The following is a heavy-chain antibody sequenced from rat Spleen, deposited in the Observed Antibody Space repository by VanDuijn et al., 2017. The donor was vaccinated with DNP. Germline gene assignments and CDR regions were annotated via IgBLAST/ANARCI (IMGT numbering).Heavy chain of an antibody. Sequence: EVQLQESGPCLVKPSQSLSLPCSVTGYSITRNYWGLIRKFPGSEMEWIGHISYGGSSRYNPSLRSRISITRDTSKNQFFLQLNSLTTEDTATYYCARLRLEWEVRAMDAWGQGTSVTVSS. CDR2: ISYGGSS. CDR1: GYSITRNY. D-gene: IGHD1-1*01. V-gene: IGHV3-1*01. J-gene: IGHJ4*01. CDR3: ARLRLEWEVRAMDA.